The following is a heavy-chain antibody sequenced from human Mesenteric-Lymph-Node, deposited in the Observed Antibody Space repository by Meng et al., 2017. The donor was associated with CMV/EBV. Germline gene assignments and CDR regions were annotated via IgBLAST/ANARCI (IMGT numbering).Heavy chain of an antibody. CDR3: ARHQRWLKSEGGINY. J-gene: IGHJ4*02. D-gene: IGHD4-23*01. CDR2: INHSGST. Sequence: QVQLQQWGAGLLKPSETLSLTCAVYGGSFSGYYWSWIRQPPGKGLEWIGEINHSGSTNYNPSLKSRVTISVDTSKNQFSLKLSSVTAADTAVYYCARHQRWLKSEGGINYWGQGTLVTVSS. V-gene: IGHV4-34*01. CDR1: GGSFSGYY.